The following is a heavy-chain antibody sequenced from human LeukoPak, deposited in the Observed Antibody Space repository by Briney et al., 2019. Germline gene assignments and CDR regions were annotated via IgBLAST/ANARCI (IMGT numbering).Heavy chain of an antibody. CDR1: GGTFSSYA. CDR2: IIPIFGTA. CDR3: ARGVTTFPGPLEDYYDSSGYAFDI. Sequence: SVKVSCKASGGTFSSYAISWVRQAPGQGLEWMGGIIPIFGTANYAQKFQGRVTITTDESTSTAYMELSRLRSEDTAVYYCARGVTTFPGPLEDYYDSSGYAFDIWGQGTMVTVSS. V-gene: IGHV1-69*05. J-gene: IGHJ3*02. D-gene: IGHD3-22*01.